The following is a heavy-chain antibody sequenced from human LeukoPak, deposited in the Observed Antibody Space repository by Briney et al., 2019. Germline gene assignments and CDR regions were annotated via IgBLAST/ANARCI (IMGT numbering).Heavy chain of an antibody. V-gene: IGHV3-53*01. CDR1: GFPVRGNY. CDR3: ARLRETTVTRDDSYYYMDV. Sequence: GSLGLSCATSGFPVRGNYLSWLRQAPGKGLEWVSGVYSGVSTYHADSVKGRFTISRDSSKNTLYLQMDSLRAEDTAVYYCARLRETTVTRDDSYYYMDVWGKGTTVTVSS. D-gene: IGHD4-17*01. CDR2: VYSGVST. J-gene: IGHJ6*03.